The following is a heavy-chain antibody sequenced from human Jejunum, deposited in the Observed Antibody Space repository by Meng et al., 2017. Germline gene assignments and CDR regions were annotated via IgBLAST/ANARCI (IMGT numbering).Heavy chain of an antibody. Sequence: GGSLRLSCAASGFTPSSFEMNWVRQAPGKGLEWVSYISSGSTIYYADSVKGRFTISRDDAKNSLFLQMNSLRAEDTALYYCAREGDDYYGSGIFLWGQGKLVNVAS. CDR3: AREGDDYYGSGIFL. J-gene: IGHJ4*02. D-gene: IGHD3-10*01. CDR1: GFTPSSFE. V-gene: IGHV3-48*03. CDR2: ISSGSTI.